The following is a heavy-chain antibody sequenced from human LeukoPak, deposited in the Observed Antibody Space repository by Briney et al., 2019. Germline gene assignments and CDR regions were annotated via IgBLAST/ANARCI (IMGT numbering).Heavy chain of an antibody. CDR3: ARNPITLVRGGNWFDP. Sequence: KASETLSLTCTVSGGAISSYYWSWIRQPPEKGLEWISYIYYTGSTTYNPSLESRVTISVDMSKNQFSLKLTSVTAADTAVYYCARNPITLVRGGNWFDPWGQGTLVTVSS. CDR1: GGAISSYY. CDR2: IYYTGST. J-gene: IGHJ5*02. D-gene: IGHD3-10*01. V-gene: IGHV4-59*01.